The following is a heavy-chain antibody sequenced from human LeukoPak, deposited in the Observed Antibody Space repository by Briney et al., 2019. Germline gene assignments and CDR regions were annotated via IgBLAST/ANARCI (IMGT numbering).Heavy chain of an antibody. CDR2: ISAYNGNT. CDR3: ARRTPVEYFQH. J-gene: IGHJ1*01. D-gene: IGHD2-2*01. Sequence: GASEKVSCKASGYTLTSHGISWVRQAPGQGLEWMGWISAYNGNTNYAQKLQGRVTMTTDTSTSTAYMELRSLRSDDTAVYYCARRTPVEYFQHCGQGTRVTVSS. CDR1: GYTLTSHG. V-gene: IGHV1-18*01.